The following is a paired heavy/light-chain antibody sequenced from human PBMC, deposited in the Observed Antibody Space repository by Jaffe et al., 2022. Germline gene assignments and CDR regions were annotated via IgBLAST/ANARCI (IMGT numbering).Heavy chain of an antibody. CDR3: ARAVYCGGDCYPSYWYFDL. Sequence: QVQLQESGPGLVKPSGTLSLTCAVSGGSISSSNWWSWVRQPPGKGLEWIGEIYHSGSTNYNPSLKSRVTISVDKSKNQFSLKLSSVTAADTAVYYCARAVYCGGDCYPSYWYFDLWGRGTLVTVSS. V-gene: IGHV4-4*02. CDR2: IYHSGST. CDR1: GGSISSSNW. D-gene: IGHD2-21*01. J-gene: IGHJ2*01.
Light chain of an antibody. CDR3: QQYNNWPLT. V-gene: IGKV3D-15*01. J-gene: IGKJ4*01. Sequence: EIVMMQSPATLSVSPGERATLSCRASQSVSSNLAWYQQKPGQAPRLLIYGASTRATGIPARFSGSGSGTEFTLTISSLQSEDFAVYYCQQYNNWPLTFGGGTKVEIK. CDR1: QSVSSN. CDR2: GAS.